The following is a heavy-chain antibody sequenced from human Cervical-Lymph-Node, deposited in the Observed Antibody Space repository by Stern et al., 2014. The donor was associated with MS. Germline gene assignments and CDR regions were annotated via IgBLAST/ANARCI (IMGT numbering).Heavy chain of an antibody. V-gene: IGHV3-23*04. CDR2: ISGSGGST. J-gene: IGHJ1*01. D-gene: IGHD3-16*01. CDR1: GFTFSSYA. CDR3: AKQFLAPMIRYEDFPAEYFQH. Sequence: EVQLVESGGGLVQPGGSLRLSCAASGFTFSSYAMSWVRQAPGKGLEWVSAISGSGGSTYYADSVKGRFTISRDNSKNTLYLQMNSLRAEDKAVYYCAKQFLAPMIRYEDFPAEYFQHWGQGTLVTVSS.